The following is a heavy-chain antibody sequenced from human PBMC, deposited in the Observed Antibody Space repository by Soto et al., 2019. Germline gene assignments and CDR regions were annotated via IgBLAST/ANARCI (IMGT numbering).Heavy chain of an antibody. J-gene: IGHJ4*02. Sequence: PGGSLRLSCAASGFTFDDYAMHWVRQAPGKGLEWVSGISWNSGSIGYADSVKGRFTISRDNAKNSLYLQMNSLRAEDTALYYCAKDIDLEIAAAGTPQAPYFVYRGQGTLVTVSS. D-gene: IGHD6-13*01. CDR1: GFTFDDYA. CDR3: AKDIDLEIAAAGTPQAPYFVY. CDR2: ISWNSGSI. V-gene: IGHV3-9*01.